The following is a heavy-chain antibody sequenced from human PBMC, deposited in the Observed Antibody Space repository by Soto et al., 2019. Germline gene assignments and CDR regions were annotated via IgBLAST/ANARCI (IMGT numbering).Heavy chain of an antibody. V-gene: IGHV4-30-4*01. Sequence: SSETLSLTCTVSGVPISTDDYYWTWIRQPPGKGLEWIGYIYYSGSTYYNWSLKSRVTISIDTSKNQFSLNLSSVTAADTAVYYCASGKGVDRSHYLDNWGQGTLVTVSS. CDR2: IYYSGST. D-gene: IGHD3-22*01. CDR3: ASGKGVDRSHYLDN. J-gene: IGHJ4*02. CDR1: GVPISTDDYY.